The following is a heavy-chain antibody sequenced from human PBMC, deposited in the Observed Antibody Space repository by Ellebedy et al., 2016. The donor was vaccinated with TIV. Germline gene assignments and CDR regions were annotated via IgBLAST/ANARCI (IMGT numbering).Heavy chain of an antibody. CDR3: AREPGYKIGWEPFDY. Sequence: PGGSLRLSCAASGVTFSIYDMNWVRRAPGKGLEWVSAINGGGSNTYYTDSVKGRFTISRDNSRNTLFLQMNSLRVEDTAVYYCAREPGYKIGWEPFDYWGQGTLVTVSS. CDR2: INGGGSNT. D-gene: IGHD6-19*01. J-gene: IGHJ4*02. CDR1: GVTFSIYD. V-gene: IGHV3-23*01.